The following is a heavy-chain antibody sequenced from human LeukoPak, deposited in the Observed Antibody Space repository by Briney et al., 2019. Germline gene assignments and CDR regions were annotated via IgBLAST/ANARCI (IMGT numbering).Heavy chain of an antibody. D-gene: IGHD3-22*01. CDR2: IYYSGST. J-gene: IGHJ4*02. CDR1: GGSISSGGYY. V-gene: IGHV4-31*03. Sequence: TLSLTCTVSGGSISSGGYYWSWIRQHPGKGLEWIGYIYYSGSTYYNPSLKSRVTISVDTSKNQFSLKLSSVTAADTAVYYCARHSSNDYYYRYYFDYWGQGTLVTVSS. CDR3: ARHSSNDYYYRYYFDY.